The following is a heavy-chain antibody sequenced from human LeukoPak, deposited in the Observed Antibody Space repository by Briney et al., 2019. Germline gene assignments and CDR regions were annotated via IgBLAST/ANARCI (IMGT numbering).Heavy chain of an antibody. CDR1: GFTFSSYG. D-gene: IGHD5-18*01. Sequence: GGSLRLSCAASGFTFSSYGMHWVRQAPGKGLEWVAVISYDGSNKYYADSVKGRSTISRDNSKNTLYLQMNSLRAEDTAVYYCAKDGTAMGYFDYWGQGTLVTVSS. V-gene: IGHV3-30*18. CDR3: AKDGTAMGYFDY. CDR2: ISYDGSNK. J-gene: IGHJ4*02.